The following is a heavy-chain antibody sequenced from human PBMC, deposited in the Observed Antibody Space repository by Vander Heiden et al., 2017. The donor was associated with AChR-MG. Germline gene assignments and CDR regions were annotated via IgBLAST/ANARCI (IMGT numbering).Heavy chain of an antibody. J-gene: IGHJ3*02. V-gene: IGHV3-49*03. CDR2: VGSKAYGGKT. CDR3: TRGGWSDYGDVWGAFDI. Sequence: EVHLLEPGAALVRPGRPLVLPCTASGSPLGDYAMGWFRQAAGKGLEWVGFVGSKAYGGKTEYAASVKGRFTISRDDSKSIAYLQMNSLKTEDTAVYYCTRGGWSDYGDVWGAFDIWGQGTMVTVSS. CDR1: GSPLGDYA. D-gene: IGHD4-17*01.